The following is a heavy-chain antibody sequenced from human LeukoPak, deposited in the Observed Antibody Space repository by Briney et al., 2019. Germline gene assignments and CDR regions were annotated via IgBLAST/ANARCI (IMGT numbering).Heavy chain of an antibody. V-gene: IGHV3-48*03. J-gene: IGHJ3*02. CDR1: GFTFSSFE. CDR2: ISSSGTTI. CDR3: ARDHRDGYNAGDTFDI. Sequence: GGSLRLSCAASGFTFSSFEMNWVRQAPGRGLEWISYISSSGTTIYYAASVKGRFTISRDNAKNSLYLQMNSLRAEDTAVYYCARDHRDGYNAGDTFDIWGQGTMVTVSS. D-gene: IGHD5-24*01.